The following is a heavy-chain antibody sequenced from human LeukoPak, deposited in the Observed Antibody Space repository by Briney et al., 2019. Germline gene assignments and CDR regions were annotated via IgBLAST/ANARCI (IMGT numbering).Heavy chain of an antibody. J-gene: IGHJ4*02. CDR1: GFTFSSYS. CDR2: ISSSSSYI. D-gene: IGHD2-21*02. Sequence: GGSLRLSCAASGFTFSSYSMNWVRQAPGKGLEWVSSISSSSSYIYYADSVKGRFTISRDNAKNSLYLQMNSPRAEDTAVYYCAIIVVVTAKGGIDYWGQGTLVTVSS. V-gene: IGHV3-21*01. CDR3: AIIVVVTAKGGIDY.